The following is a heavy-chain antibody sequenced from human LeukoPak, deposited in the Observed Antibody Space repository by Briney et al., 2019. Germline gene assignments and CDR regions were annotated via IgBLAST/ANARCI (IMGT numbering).Heavy chain of an antibody. CDR1: GGSISDYY. CDR2: MYYSGAT. D-gene: IGHD2-15*01. Sequence: SETLSLTCTVSGGSISDYYWSWIRQPPGKGLEWIGYMYYSGATNYNSSLRSRVTISLDTSKNRVSLKLSSVTAADTAVYSCARHHRTKYCSGGSCYSGWFDPWGQGTLVTVSS. J-gene: IGHJ5*02. V-gene: IGHV4-59*08. CDR3: ARHHRTKYCSGGSCYSGWFDP.